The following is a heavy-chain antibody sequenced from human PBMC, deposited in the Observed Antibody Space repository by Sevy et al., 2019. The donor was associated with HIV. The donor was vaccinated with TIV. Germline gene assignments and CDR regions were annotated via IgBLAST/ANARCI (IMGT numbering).Heavy chain of an antibody. D-gene: IGHD2-2*01. Sequence: GGSLRLSCAASGFTFTSYAMSWVGQAPGKGLESVSSISGSHGTPYYADSVKGRFTISRDNSKNTLYLQMSSLRAEDSAVYYCAKSEWGNIGFCTRSSCYPFDYWGQGTLVTVSS. CDR2: ISGSHGTP. CDR1: GFTFTSYA. J-gene: IGHJ4*02. V-gene: IGHV3-23*01. CDR3: AKSEWGNIGFCTRSSCYPFDY.